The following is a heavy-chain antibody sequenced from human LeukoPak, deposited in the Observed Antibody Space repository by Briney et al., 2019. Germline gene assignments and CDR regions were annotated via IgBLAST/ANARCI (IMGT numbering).Heavy chain of an antibody. Sequence: ASETLSLTCTVSGGSITGYYWSWIRQSPGRGLEWIGYIYYSGSSSYNPSLKSRVTMSVDTSKNQFSLKLSSLTAADTAVYYCARGHGFCSSTSCYEFDYWGQGTLVTVSS. J-gene: IGHJ4*02. CDR3: ARGHGFCSSTSCYEFDY. D-gene: IGHD2-2*01. V-gene: IGHV4-59*12. CDR2: IYYSGSS. CDR1: GGSITGYY.